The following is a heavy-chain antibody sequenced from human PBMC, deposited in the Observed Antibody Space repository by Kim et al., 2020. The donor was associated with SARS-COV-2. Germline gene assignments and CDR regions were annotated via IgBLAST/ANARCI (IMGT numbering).Heavy chain of an antibody. V-gene: IGHV1-3*01. D-gene: IGHD6-13*01. J-gene: IGHJ6*03. CDR1: GYTFTSYA. CDR2: INAGNGNT. Sequence: ASVKVSCKASGYTFTSYAMHWVRQAPGQRLEWMGWINAGNGNTKYSQKFQGRVTITRDTSASTAYMELSSLRSEDTAVYYCARVGGHKYSSSWHGGADWYYYYMDVWGKGTTVTVSS. CDR3: ARVGGHKYSSSWHGGADWYYYYMDV.